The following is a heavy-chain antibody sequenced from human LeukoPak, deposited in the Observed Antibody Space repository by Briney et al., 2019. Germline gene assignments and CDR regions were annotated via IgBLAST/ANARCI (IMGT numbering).Heavy chain of an antibody. Sequence: SSVKVSCKASGGTFSSYAISWVRQAPGQGLEWMGRIIPIFGTANYAQEFQGRVTITTDESTSTAYMELSSLRSEDTAVYYCARDWGIGGHLYYFDYWGQGTLVAVSS. D-gene: IGHD3-16*01. CDR1: GGTFSSYA. J-gene: IGHJ4*02. CDR3: ARDWGIGGHLYYFDY. CDR2: IIPIFGTA. V-gene: IGHV1-69*05.